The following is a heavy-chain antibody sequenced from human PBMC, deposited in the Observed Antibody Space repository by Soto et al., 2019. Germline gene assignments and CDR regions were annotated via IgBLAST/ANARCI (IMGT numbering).Heavy chain of an antibody. CDR2: IIPIFGTA. D-gene: IGHD1-1*01. J-gene: IGHJ4*02. V-gene: IGHV1-69*13. CDR1: GGTVSSYA. Sequence: LVMVSCKASGGTVSSYAISWVRQAPGQGLEWMGGIIPIFGTANYAQKFQGRVTITADESTSTAYMELSSLRSEDTAVYYCARSGLAYYFDYWGQGTLVTVSS. CDR3: ARSGLAYYFDY.